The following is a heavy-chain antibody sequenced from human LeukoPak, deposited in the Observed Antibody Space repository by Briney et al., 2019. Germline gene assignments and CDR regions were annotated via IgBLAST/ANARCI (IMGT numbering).Heavy chain of an antibody. CDR1: GFTFSSYA. D-gene: IGHD1-26*01. V-gene: IGHV3-30-3*01. J-gene: IGHJ4*02. Sequence: PGGSLRLSCAASGFTFSSYAMHWVRQAPGKGLEWVAVISYDGSNKYYADSVKGRFTISRDNSKNTLYLRMNSLRAEDTAVYYCARDPSTLIVGALFDYWGQGTLVTVSS. CDR3: ARDPSTLIVGALFDY. CDR2: ISYDGSNK.